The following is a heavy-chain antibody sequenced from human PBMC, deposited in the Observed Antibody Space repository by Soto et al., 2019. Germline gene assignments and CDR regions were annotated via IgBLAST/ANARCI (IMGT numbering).Heavy chain of an antibody. V-gene: IGHV1-69*13. CDR2: IIPIFGTA. CDR3: ARGLRSGSYKYYYYGMDV. Sequence: SVKVSCKASGGTFSSYAISWVRQAPGQGLEWMGGIIPIFGTANYAQKFQGRVTITADESTSTAYMELSSLRSEDTAVYYCARGLRSGSYKYYYYGMDVWGQGTKVTVSS. J-gene: IGHJ6*02. D-gene: IGHD3-10*02. CDR1: GGTFSSYA.